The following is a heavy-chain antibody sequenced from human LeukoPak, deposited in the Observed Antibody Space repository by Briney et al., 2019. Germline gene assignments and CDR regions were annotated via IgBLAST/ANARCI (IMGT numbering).Heavy chain of an antibody. D-gene: IGHD3-10*01. CDR3: ARARVLLWFGELKGRSYYFDY. CDR1: GGSISSGDYY. J-gene: IGHJ4*02. CDR2: IYYSGST. V-gene: IGHV4-30-4*01. Sequence: ASETLSLTCTVSGGSISSGDYYWSWIRQPPGKRLEWIGYIYYSGSTYYNPSLKSRVTISVDTSKNQFSLKLSSVTAADTAVYYCARARVLLWFGELKGRSYYFDYWGQGTLVTVSS.